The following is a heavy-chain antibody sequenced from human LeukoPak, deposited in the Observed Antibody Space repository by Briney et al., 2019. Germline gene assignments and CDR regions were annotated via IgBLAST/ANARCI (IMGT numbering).Heavy chain of an antibody. CDR2: IIPILGIA. Sequence: GASVKVSCKASGGTFSSYTISWVRQAPGQGLEWMGRIIPILGIANYAQKFQGRVTITVDKSTSTAYMELSSLRSEDTAVYYCTTYCGGDCYSFFDYWGQGTLVTVSS. CDR1: GGTFSSYT. V-gene: IGHV1-69*02. CDR3: TTYCGGDCYSFFDY. J-gene: IGHJ4*02. D-gene: IGHD2-21*02.